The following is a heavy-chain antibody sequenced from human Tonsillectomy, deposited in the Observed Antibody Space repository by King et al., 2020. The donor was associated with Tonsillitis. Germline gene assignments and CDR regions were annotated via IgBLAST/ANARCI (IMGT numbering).Heavy chain of an antibody. D-gene: IGHD6-19*01. V-gene: IGHV4-61*02. CDR2: IYTSGST. J-gene: IGHJ4*02. Sequence: QLQLQESGPGLVKPSQTLSLTCTVSGGSISSGSYYWSWIRQPAGKGLEWIGRIYTSGSTNYNPPLKSRVTISVDTSKNQFSLKLSSVTAADTAVYYCARDAYSSGWYLGYWGQGTLVTVSS. CDR1: GGSISSGSYY. CDR3: ARDAYSSGWYLGY.